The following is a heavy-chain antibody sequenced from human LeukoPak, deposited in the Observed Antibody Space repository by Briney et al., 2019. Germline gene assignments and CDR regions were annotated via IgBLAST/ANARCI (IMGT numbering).Heavy chain of an antibody. CDR1: GFTFSSYA. J-gene: IGHJ6*02. CDR3: ASMFGYCSGGSCYSGVYYYGMDV. V-gene: IGHV3-48*04. Sequence: GGSLRLSCAASGFTFSSYAMSWVRQAPGKGLEWVSYISSSGSTIYYADSVKGRFTISRDNAKNSLYLQMNSLRAEDTAVYYCASMFGYCSGGSCYSGVYYYGMDVWGQGTTVTVSS. D-gene: IGHD2-15*01. CDR2: ISSSGSTI.